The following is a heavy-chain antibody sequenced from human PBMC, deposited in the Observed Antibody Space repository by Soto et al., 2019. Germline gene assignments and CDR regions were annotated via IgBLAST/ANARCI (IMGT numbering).Heavy chain of an antibody. CDR2: IYPYDSNT. D-gene: IGHD4-4*01. CDR3: TRDLDYNGNSESFNI. CDR1: RYSFTSYW. V-gene: IGHV5-51*01. J-gene: IGHJ3*02. Sequence: PGETLKISCKDSRYSFTSYWIAWVRQTPGKGLEWMGIIYPYDSNTRYSPSFQGQVTISADKSVSTAYLQWSSLKASDTAMYFCTRDLDYNGNSESFNIWGQEKMVTVSS.